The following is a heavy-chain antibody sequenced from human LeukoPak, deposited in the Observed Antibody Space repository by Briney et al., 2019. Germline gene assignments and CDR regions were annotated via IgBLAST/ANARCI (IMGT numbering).Heavy chain of an antibody. CDR1: GGTSSTFA. V-gene: IGHV1-2*02. Sequence: ASVKVSCKASGGTSSTFAFSWVRQAPGQGLEWMGWINPNSGGTNYAQKFQGRVTMTRGTSISTAYMELSRLRSDDTAVYYCARVRGSYPIDAFDVWGQGTMVTVSS. J-gene: IGHJ3*01. CDR2: INPNSGGT. CDR3: ARVRGSYPIDAFDV. D-gene: IGHD1-26*01.